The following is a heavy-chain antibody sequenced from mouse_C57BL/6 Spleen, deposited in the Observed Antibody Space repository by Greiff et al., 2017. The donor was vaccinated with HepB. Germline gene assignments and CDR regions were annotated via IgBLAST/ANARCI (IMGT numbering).Heavy chain of an antibody. CDR3: ANGNSSYYFDY. CDR2: IYPGDGDT. J-gene: IGHJ2*01. D-gene: IGHD2-1*01. CDR1: GYAFSSSW. V-gene: IGHV1-82*01. Sequence: VQLQQSGPELVKPGASVKISCKASGYAFSSSWMNWVKQRPGKGLEWIGRIYPGDGDTNYNGKFKGKATLTADKSSSTAYMQLSSLTSEDSAVYFCANGNSSYYFDYWGQGTTLTVSS.